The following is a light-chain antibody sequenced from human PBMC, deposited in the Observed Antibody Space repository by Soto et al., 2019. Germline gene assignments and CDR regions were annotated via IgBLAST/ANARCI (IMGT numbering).Light chain of an antibody. CDR1: SSDVGAYNY. CDR3: RSYTSSTTLGV. J-gene: IGLJ2*01. V-gene: IGLV2-14*01. Sequence: QSALTQPASVSGSPGQSITISCTGTSSDVGAYNYVSWYQHHPGKAPKLMIYEVSTRPSGVSNRFSGSKSGNTASLTISGLQAEDEAAYYCRSYTSSTTLGVFGGGTKVTVL. CDR2: EVS.